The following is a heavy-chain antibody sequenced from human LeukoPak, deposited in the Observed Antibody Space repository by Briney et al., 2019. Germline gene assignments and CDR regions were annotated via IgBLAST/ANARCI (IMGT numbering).Heavy chain of an antibody. CDR3: ARDRVGYCGGDCSTALFP. CDR1: GYTFTGYY. Sequence: GASVTVSCKASGYTFTGYYLHWVRQAPGQGLEWMGRIIPILGIANYAQKFQGRVTITADKSTSTAYMELSSLRSEDTAVYYCARDRVGYCGGDCSTALFPWGQGTLVTVSS. D-gene: IGHD2-21*02. V-gene: IGHV1-69*04. J-gene: IGHJ5*02. CDR2: IIPILGIA.